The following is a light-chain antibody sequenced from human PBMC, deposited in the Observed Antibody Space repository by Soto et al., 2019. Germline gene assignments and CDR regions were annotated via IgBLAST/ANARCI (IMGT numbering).Light chain of an antibody. CDR3: QQANSFPHT. CDR2: DAS. Sequence: DIQMTQSPSSVSASVGDRVTITCRASQGIGSWLAWYQQKPGKAPNLLIYDASKLHSGVPSRFSGSGSVTDFSLTISSLQPEDFATYYCQQANSFPHTFGGGTKVEI. V-gene: IGKV1-12*01. CDR1: QGIGSW. J-gene: IGKJ4*01.